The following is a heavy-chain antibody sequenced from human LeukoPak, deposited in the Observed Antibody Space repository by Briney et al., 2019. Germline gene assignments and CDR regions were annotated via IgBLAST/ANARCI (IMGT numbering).Heavy chain of an antibody. D-gene: IGHD2-8*01. CDR1: GFTFSDYY. V-gene: IGHV3-11*01. Sequence: GGSLRLSCAASGFTFSDYYMSWIRQAPGKGLEWVSYISSSGSTIYYADSVKGRFTISRDNAKNSLYLQMNSLRAEDTAMYYCARLGSYCTNGVCYRSFDYWGQGTLVTVSS. CDR2: ISSSGSTI. J-gene: IGHJ4*02. CDR3: ARLGSYCTNGVCYRSFDY.